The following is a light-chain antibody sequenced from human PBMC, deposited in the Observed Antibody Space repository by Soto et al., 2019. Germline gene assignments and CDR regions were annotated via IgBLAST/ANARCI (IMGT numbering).Light chain of an antibody. CDR3: SSYTGGNPSYV. V-gene: IGLV2-8*01. CDR2: EVT. J-gene: IGLJ1*01. Sequence: QSALTQPPSASGSPGQSVTISCTGTSSDVVGYDYVSWYQQHPGKAPKLMIYEVTIRPSGVSDRFSGSKSGNTASLTVSGLKAEDEADYYCSSYTGGNPSYVFGTGTKVTVL. CDR1: SSDVVGYDY.